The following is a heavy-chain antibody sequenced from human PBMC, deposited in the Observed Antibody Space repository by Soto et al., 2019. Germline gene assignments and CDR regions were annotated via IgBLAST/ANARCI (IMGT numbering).Heavy chain of an antibody. D-gene: IGHD3-3*01. Sequence: EVQLLESGGGLVQPGGSLRLSCAASGFTFSSYAMSWVRQAPGKGLEWVSAISGSGGSTYYADSVKGRFTISRDNSKNTLYLQMNSLRAEDTAVYYCASEYYYFWSGYYTPMDVWGQGTTVTVSS. J-gene: IGHJ6*02. CDR1: GFTFSSYA. V-gene: IGHV3-23*01. CDR2: ISGSGGST. CDR3: ASEYYYFWSGYYTPMDV.